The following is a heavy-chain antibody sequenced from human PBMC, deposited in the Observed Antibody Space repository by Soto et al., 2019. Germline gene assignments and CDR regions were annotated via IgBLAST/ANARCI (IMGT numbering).Heavy chain of an antibody. J-gene: IGHJ6*02. CDR1: GGSISSSSYY. Sequence: PSETLSLTCTVSGGSISSSSYYWGWIRQPPGKGLEWIGSIYYSGSTYYNPSLKGRVTISVDTSKNQFSLKLSSVTAADTAVYYCARLYDFWSGYYYPLYYYGMDVWGQGTTVTVSS. V-gene: IGHV4-39*01. D-gene: IGHD3-3*01. CDR3: ARLYDFWSGYYYPLYYYGMDV. CDR2: IYYSGST.